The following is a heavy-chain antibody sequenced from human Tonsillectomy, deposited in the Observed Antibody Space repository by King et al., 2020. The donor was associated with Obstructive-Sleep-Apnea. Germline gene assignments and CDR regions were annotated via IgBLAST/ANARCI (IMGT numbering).Heavy chain of an antibody. D-gene: IGHD2-2*01. J-gene: IGHJ4*02. CDR3: AKGGCSSTTCSFDY. CDR1: VLAFDDFA. V-gene: IGHV3-9*01. CDR2: VSVNSGSI. Sequence: VQLGESGGGLVQPVRSLRLSCAVSVLAFDDFAMHWVRQTPGTGLERGSGVSVNSGSIGSADSVKGRFSISSENAKNSLYLQMNRLRAEDTALYYCAKGGCSSTTCSFDYWGQGTLVTVSS.